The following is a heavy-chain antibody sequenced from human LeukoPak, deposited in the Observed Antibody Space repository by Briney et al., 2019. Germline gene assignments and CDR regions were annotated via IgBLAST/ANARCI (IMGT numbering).Heavy chain of an antibody. V-gene: IGHV3-48*01. Sequence: PGGSLRLSCAASGFTFSRSSMNWVRQAPGKGLEWVSYISSSSSTIYYADSVKGRFTISRDNAKNSLYLQMNSLRAEDTAVYYCARDSGDIVVVPGSDAFDIWGQGTMVTVSS. CDR3: ARDSGDIVVVPGSDAFDI. J-gene: IGHJ3*02. CDR1: GFTFSRSS. CDR2: ISSSSSTI. D-gene: IGHD2-2*01.